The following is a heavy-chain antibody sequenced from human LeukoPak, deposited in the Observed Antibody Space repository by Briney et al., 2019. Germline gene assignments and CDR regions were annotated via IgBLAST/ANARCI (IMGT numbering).Heavy chain of an antibody. D-gene: IGHD3-22*01. CDR2: INNDGSST. CDR1: GFTFSSYW. J-gene: IGHJ4*02. Sequence: GGSLRLSCAASGFTFSSYWVHWVRQAPGKGLVWVSRINNDGSSTSYADPVKGRFTISRDNAKNTLYLQMNSLRAEDTAVYYCTRDRSYYDSSAFLAYWGQGTLVTVSS. V-gene: IGHV3-74*01. CDR3: TRDRSYYDSSAFLAY.